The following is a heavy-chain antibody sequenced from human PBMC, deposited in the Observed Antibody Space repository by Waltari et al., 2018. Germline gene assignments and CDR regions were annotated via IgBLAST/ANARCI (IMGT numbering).Heavy chain of an antibody. CDR2: IHHSGTT. J-gene: IGHJ4*02. V-gene: IGHV4-34*01. Sequence: QVQLHQWGAGLLKPSETLSLTCGVSGVSFNDYYWTWIRQPPGKGLEWIGEIHHSGTTDYNTSLNSRITMSVDTSKKQISLKMSSVTAADTAVYYCARGDLHYGSSGFFYWGQGALVTVSS. D-gene: IGHD3-22*01. CDR3: ARGDLHYGSSGFFY. CDR1: GVSFNDYY.